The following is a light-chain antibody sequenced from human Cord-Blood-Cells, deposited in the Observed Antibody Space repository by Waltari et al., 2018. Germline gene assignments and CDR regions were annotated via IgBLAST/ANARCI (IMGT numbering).Light chain of an antibody. V-gene: IGLV2-11*01. J-gene: IGLJ3*02. CDR1: SSDVGGTNY. Sequence: QSAMTQPCSVSGSPGQSVTTPFPGTSSDVGGTNYVSWYQQHPGKAAKLMIYDVSKRPSGVPDRFSGSKSGNTASLTISGLQAEDEADYYCCSYAGSWVFGGGTKLTVL. CDR3: CSYAGSWV. CDR2: DVS.